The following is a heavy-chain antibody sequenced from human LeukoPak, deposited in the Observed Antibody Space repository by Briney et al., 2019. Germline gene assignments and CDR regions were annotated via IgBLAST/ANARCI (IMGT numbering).Heavy chain of an antibody. V-gene: IGHV4-4*07. CDR3: ARGGSHGQFWSGHDAFDF. Sequence: SETLSLTCTVSGGSVSSYYWYWIRQSAGKGLEWIGRIYSSGGTNYNPSLMSRATVSLDTSKNQFSLKLSSVTAADTAIYYCARGGSHGQFWSGHDAFDFWGQGTMVTVSS. D-gene: IGHD3-3*02. CDR1: GGSVSSYY. CDR2: IYSSGGT. J-gene: IGHJ3*01.